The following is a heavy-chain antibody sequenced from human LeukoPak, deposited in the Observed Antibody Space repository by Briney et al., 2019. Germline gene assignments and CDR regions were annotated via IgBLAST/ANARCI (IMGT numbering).Heavy chain of an antibody. CDR3: ASLNLPDSSGYYDD. CDR2: INPNSGGT. J-gene: IGHJ4*02. CDR1: GYTFTGHY. Sequence: GASVKVSCKASGYTFTGHYMHWVRQAPGQGLEWMGWINPNSGGTNYAQKFQSRVTMTRDTSITTAHMELSRLRSDDTAVYYCASLNLPDSSGYYDDWGQGTLVTVSS. V-gene: IGHV1-2*02. D-gene: IGHD3-22*01.